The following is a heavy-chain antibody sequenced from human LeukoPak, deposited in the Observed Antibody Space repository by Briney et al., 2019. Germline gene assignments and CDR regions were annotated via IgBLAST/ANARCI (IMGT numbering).Heavy chain of an antibody. CDR3: TTEVRYCSGGSCYSDAFDI. V-gene: IGHV3-15*07. J-gene: IGHJ3*02. D-gene: IGHD2-15*01. CDR2: IKSKTDGGTT. Sequence: GGSLRLSCEGSAFIFSGHWMNWVRQTPGKGLEWVGRIKSKTDGGTTDYAAPVKGRFTISRDDSKNTLYLQMNSLKTEDTAVYYCTTEVRYCSGGSCYSDAFDIWGQGTMVTVSS. CDR1: AFIFSGHW.